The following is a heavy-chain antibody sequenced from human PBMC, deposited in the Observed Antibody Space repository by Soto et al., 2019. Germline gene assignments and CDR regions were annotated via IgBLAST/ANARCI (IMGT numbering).Heavy chain of an antibody. Sequence: SVKVSCKASGGTFSSYAISWVRQAPGQGLEWMGGIIPIFGTANYAQKFQGRVTITADESTSTAYMELSSLRSEDTAVYYCARDGYYDFWSGPPWVWFDPRGQGTLVTVSS. V-gene: IGHV1-69*13. D-gene: IGHD3-3*01. CDR3: ARDGYYDFWSGPPWVWFDP. J-gene: IGHJ5*02. CDR1: GGTFSSYA. CDR2: IIPIFGTA.